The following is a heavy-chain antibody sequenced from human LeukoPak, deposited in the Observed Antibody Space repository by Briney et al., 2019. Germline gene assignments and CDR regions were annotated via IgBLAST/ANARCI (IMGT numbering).Heavy chain of an antibody. Sequence: SETLSLTCTVSGGSISSSSYCWGWIRQPPGKGLEWIGSIYYSGSTYYNPSLKSRVTISVDTSKNQFSLKLSSVTAADTAVYYCAREGEEDYFDYWGQGTLVTVSS. CDR2: IYYSGST. D-gene: IGHD3-16*01. V-gene: IGHV4-39*07. CDR3: AREGEEDYFDY. CDR1: GGSISSSSYC. J-gene: IGHJ4*02.